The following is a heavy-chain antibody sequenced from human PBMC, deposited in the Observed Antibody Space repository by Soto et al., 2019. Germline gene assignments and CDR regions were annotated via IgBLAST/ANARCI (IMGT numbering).Heavy chain of an antibody. J-gene: IGHJ6*02. CDR1: GYTFTSYY. V-gene: IGHV1-46*01. D-gene: IGHD1-1*01. Sequence: GASVKVSCKASGYTFTSYYMHWVRQAPGQGLEWMGIMSPSGSTSYAQKFQGRVTMTRDTSTSKVYMELSSLRSEDTAVYYCASWLKEAGIGGNYYYGMDVWGQGTTVTVSS. CDR2: MSPSGST. CDR3: ASWLKEAGIGGNYYYGMDV.